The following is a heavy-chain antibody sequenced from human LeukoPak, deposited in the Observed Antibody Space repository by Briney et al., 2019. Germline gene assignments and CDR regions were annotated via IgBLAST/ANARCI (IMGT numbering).Heavy chain of an antibody. V-gene: IGHV3-7*01. CDR3: ARWRGRQSEFDY. Sequence: GGSLRLSCAAYGFTFSSYWMSWVRQAPGKGLEWVAHIKEDESDEYYVDSVRGRFTASRDNAKNSVNLQMNSLRVEDTAVYYCARWRGRQSEFDYWGQGTLVTVSS. CDR2: IKEDESDE. CDR1: GFTFSSYW. J-gene: IGHJ4*02. D-gene: IGHD1-1*01.